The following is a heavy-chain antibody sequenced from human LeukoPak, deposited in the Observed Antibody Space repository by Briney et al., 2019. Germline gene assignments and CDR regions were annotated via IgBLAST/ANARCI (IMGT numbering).Heavy chain of an antibody. CDR2: IYYSGST. CDR1: DGSISHYY. D-gene: IGHD5-24*01. CDR3: ARGEMATTDY. Sequence: SETVSLTCTVSDGSISHYYWSWIRQPPGKGLEWIGYIYYSGSTNYNPSLKRRVTISLDTSKKQFSLKLNSVTAADTAVYYCARGEMATTDYWGQGTLVTVSS. V-gene: IGHV4-59*08. J-gene: IGHJ4*02.